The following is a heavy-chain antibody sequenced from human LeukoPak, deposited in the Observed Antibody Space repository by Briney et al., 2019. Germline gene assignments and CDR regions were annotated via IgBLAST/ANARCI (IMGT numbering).Heavy chain of an antibody. CDR2: ISGSGDST. CDR3: TRTRGCSSTSCYADY. Sequence: GGSLRLSCEASGFTFSNYAMAWVRQAPGKGLEWVSGISGSGDSTYYADSVKGRFTISRDNSKNTLYLQMNSLRAEDTAVYSCTRTRGCSSTSCYADYWGQGTLVTVSS. CDR1: GFTFSNYA. D-gene: IGHD2-2*01. V-gene: IGHV3-23*01. J-gene: IGHJ4*02.